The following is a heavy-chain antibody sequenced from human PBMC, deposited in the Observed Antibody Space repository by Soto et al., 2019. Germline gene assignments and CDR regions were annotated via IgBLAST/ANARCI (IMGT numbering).Heavy chain of an antibody. D-gene: IGHD3-10*01. CDR3: AHRRALLWFGELSGYFDY. J-gene: IGHJ4*02. V-gene: IGHV4-31*03. Sequence: SETLSLTCTVSGGSISSGGYYWNWIRQHPGKGLEWIGYIYYSGSTSYNPSLKSRVTISVDTSKNQLSLKLSSVTAADTATYYCAHRRALLWFGELSGYFDYWGQGTLVTVSS. CDR1: GGSISSGGYY. CDR2: IYYSGST.